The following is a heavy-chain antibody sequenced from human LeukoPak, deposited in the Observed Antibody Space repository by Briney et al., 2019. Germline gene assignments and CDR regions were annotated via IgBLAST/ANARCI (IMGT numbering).Heavy chain of an antibody. CDR2: IDAGNGKT. CDR1: GYTFTTYA. V-gene: IGHV1-3*01. CDR3: ARDMGSGSLHY. D-gene: IGHD1-26*01. Sequence: ASVKVSCKASGYTFTTYAIHWVRQAPGQRLEWMGWIDAGNGKTRYSQKFQGRVIITRDTSASTMYMDLSSLRSEDTAVYYCARDMGSGSLHYWGQGTLVTVSS. J-gene: IGHJ4*02.